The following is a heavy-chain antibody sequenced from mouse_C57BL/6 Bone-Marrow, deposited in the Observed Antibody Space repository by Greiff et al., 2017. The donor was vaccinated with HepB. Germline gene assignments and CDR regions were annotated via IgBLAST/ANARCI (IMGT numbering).Heavy chain of an antibody. CDR1: GFTFSDYY. CDR2: ISNGGGST. Sequence: VQLKESGGGLVQPGGSLKLSCAASGFTFSDYYMYWVRQTPEKRLEWVAYISNGGGSTYYPDTVKGRFTISRDNAKNTLYLQMSRLKSEYTAMYYCARPSRFLLSEAMDYWGQGTSVTVSS. J-gene: IGHJ4*01. V-gene: IGHV5-12*01. D-gene: IGHD2-10*01. CDR3: ARPSRFLLSEAMDY.